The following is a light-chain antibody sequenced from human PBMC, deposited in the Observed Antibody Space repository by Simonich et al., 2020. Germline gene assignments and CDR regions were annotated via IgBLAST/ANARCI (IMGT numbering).Light chain of an antibody. V-gene: IGLV6-57*03. CDR2: EDN. J-gene: IGLJ2*01. CDR1: SGSIASNY. Sequence: NFMLTQPHSVSESPGKTVTISCTRSSGSIASNYVQWYQQRPGIAPTPVIYEDNQRPSGFPDRFSGSIDSSSNSASLTISGLKTEDEADYYCQSYDSSNPVVFGGGTKLTVL. CDR3: QSYDSSNPVV.